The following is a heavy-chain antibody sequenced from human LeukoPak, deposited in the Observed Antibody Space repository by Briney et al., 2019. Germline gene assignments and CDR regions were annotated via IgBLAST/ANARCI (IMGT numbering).Heavy chain of an antibody. CDR1: GFTFSSYA. CDR2: ISYDGSNK. D-gene: IGHD3-22*01. J-gene: IGHJ5*02. V-gene: IGHV3-30-3*01. Sequence: PGGSPRLSCAASGFTFSSYAMHWVRQAPGKGLEWVAVISYDGSNKYYADSVKGRFTISRDNAKNSLYLQMNSLRAEDTAVYYCARVGVVVIPKHNWFDPWGQGTLVTVSS. CDR3: ARVGVVVIPKHNWFDP.